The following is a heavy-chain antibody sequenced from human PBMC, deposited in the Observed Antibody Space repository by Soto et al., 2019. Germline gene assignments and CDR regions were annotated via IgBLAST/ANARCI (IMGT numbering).Heavy chain of an antibody. V-gene: IGHV4-61*01. J-gene: IGHJ6*02. Sequence: QVQLQESGPGLVKSSETLSLICFVSGEALGSGQSYWNWIRQAPGKGLEWIGQTFVTGATKYSASLKSRVTMSVDTSKSQISLTLNSGTASDSATYFCARGRSDSAGSSFVRRMDVWGQGTTVTVSS. D-gene: IGHD3-10*01. CDR1: GEALGSGQSY. CDR2: TFVTGAT. CDR3: ARGRSDSAGSSFVRRMDV.